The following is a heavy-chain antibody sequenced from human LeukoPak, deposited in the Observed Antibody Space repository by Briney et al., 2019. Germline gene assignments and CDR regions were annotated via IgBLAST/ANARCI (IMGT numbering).Heavy chain of an antibody. CDR2: IYHSGTT. D-gene: IGHD3-22*01. Sequence: SETLSLTCAVSNYSITSGYFWGWIRQPPGKGLEWIASIYHSGTTYYNPSLRNRVTLFVDTSKNQFSLKLTSLTAADTAVYYCARDGVFHDSDGYSFDYWGQGTLVTVSS. J-gene: IGHJ4*02. CDR1: NYSITSGYF. V-gene: IGHV4-38-2*02. CDR3: ARDGVFHDSDGYSFDY.